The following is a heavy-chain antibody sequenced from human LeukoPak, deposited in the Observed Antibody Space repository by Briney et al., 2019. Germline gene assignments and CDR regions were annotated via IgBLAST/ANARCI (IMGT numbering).Heavy chain of an antibody. CDR1: GLTFSSYG. CDR3: AKNRGLPL. CDR2: VSSSGGTT. J-gene: IGHJ4*02. Sequence: GGTLRLSCAASGLTFSSYGVSWVRQAPGKGLEWVSAVSSSGGTTYYADSVKGRFTISRDNSKNTLYLQMNSLGAEDTAVYYCAKNRGLPLWGQGTLVTVSS. V-gene: IGHV3-23*01.